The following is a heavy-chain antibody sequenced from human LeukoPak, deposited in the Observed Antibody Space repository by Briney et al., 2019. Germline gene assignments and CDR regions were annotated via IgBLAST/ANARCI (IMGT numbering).Heavy chain of an antibody. Sequence: GGSLRLSCAASGFTFRTYSMNWVRQAPGKGLEWVSTISSHSIYIYYADSVKGRFTISRDNSKNTLYLQMNSLRAEDTAVYYCARDKGIAATVDAFDIWAQGTMVTVSS. CDR3: ARDKGIAATVDAFDI. V-gene: IGHV3-21*01. J-gene: IGHJ3*02. CDR2: ISSHSIYI. CDR1: GFTFRTYS. D-gene: IGHD6-25*01.